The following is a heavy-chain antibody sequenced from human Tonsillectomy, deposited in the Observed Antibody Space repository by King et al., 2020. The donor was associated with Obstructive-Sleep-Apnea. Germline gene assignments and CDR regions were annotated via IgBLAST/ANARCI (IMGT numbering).Heavy chain of an antibody. CDR1: GFTFSSYS. CDR3: ARDPYVLLWSEAEDDAFDI. CDR2: ISSSSSTI. Sequence: VQLVQSGGGLVQPGGSLRLSCAASGFTFSSYSMNWVRQAPGKGLEWVSYISSSSSTIYYADSVKGRFTISRDNAKNSLYLQMNSLRAEDTAVYYCARDPYVLLWSEAEDDAFDIWGQGTMVTVSS. D-gene: IGHD3-10*01. V-gene: IGHV3-48*04. J-gene: IGHJ3*02.